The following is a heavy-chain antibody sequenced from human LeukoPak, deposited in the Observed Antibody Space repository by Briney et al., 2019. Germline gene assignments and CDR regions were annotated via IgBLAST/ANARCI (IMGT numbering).Heavy chain of an antibody. V-gene: IGHV3-30-3*01. CDR3: AGRYFDY. Sequence: GGSLRLSCAASGFPFTVYPTHWVRQAPGKGLEWASVSSSDETYKFYADSVRGRFTISRDNSKNTLYLQMNSLRAEDTAVYYCAGRYFDYWGQGTLVTVSS. J-gene: IGHJ4*02. CDR1: GFPFTVYP. CDR2: SSSDETYK.